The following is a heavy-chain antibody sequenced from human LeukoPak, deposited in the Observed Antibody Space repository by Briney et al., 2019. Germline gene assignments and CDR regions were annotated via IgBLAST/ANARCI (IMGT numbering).Heavy chain of an antibody. CDR3: ARDRYSSGWVQKYGVFDY. CDR1: GYSFILYG. CDR2: ISAYNGNT. D-gene: IGHD6-19*01. Sequence: ASVKVSCKTSGYSFILYGISWVRQAPGQGLEWMGWISAYNGNTNYAQKLQGRVTMTTDTSTSTAYMELRSLRSDDTAVYYCARDRYSSGWVQKYGVFDYWGQGTLVTVSS. V-gene: IGHV1-18*01. J-gene: IGHJ4*02.